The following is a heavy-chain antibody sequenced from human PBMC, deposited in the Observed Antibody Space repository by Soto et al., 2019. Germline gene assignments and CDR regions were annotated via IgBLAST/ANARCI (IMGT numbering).Heavy chain of an antibody. D-gene: IGHD1-26*01. CDR3: ARLVGAAAHYYYYGMDV. J-gene: IGHJ6*02. Sequence: QVQLVQSGAEVKKPGASVKVSCKASGYTFTSYGISWVRQAPGQGLEWMGWISAYNGNTNYAQKLQGRVTMTTDTSTRPAYMELGSLRPDDTAGEYCARLVGAAAHYYYYGMDVWGQGTTVTVSS. CDR2: ISAYNGNT. CDR1: GYTFTSYG. V-gene: IGHV1-18*01.